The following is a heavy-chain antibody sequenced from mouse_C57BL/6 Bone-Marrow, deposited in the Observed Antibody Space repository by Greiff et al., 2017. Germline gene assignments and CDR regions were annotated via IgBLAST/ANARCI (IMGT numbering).Heavy chain of an antibody. CDR3: AREDYYWFAY. CDR2: IHPNSGST. D-gene: IGHD1-1*01. J-gene: IGHJ3*01. Sequence: VQLQQSGAELVKPGASVKLSCKASGYTFTSYWMHWVKQRPGQGLEWIGMIHPNSGSTNYNEKFNSKATLTVDKSSSTAYMQLSSLTSEDSAVYYCAREDYYWFAYWGQGTLVTVSA. V-gene: IGHV1-64*01. CDR1: GYTFTSYW.